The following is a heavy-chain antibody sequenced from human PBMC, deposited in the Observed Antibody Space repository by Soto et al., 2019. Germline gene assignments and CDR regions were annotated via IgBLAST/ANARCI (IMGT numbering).Heavy chain of an antibody. CDR3: ARGDYYDSSGYYPFDY. V-gene: IGHV3-48*04. CDR1: GFTFSSYN. Sequence: GGSLRLSCAASGFTFSSYNMNWVRQAPGKGLEWVSYISSSSSAIYYADSVKGRFTISRDNAKNSLSLQMNSLRAEDTAVYYCARGDYYDSSGYYPFDYWGQGTLVTVSS. J-gene: IGHJ4*02. D-gene: IGHD3-22*01. CDR2: ISSSSSAI.